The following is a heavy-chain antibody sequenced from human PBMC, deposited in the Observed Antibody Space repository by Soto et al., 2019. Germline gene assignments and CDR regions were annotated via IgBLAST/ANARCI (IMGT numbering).Heavy chain of an antibody. CDR2: ISRSGSA. D-gene: IGHD3-16*01. V-gene: IGHV4-34*01. Sequence: SETLSLTCAVSGGSFSGYYCNWIRQPPWKGLQGLGEISRSGSATYNPSLQGRVTMSVDTSKNQISLNVTSVTAADTAVYYCSVGAVVTYDYNWGSRDRGCLDVCGQGTLLIVSS. CDR1: GGSFSGYY. CDR3: SVGAVVTYDYNWGSRDRGCLDV. J-gene: IGHJ4*01.